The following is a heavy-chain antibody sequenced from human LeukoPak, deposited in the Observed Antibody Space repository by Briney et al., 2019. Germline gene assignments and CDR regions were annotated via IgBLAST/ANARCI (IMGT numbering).Heavy chain of an antibody. CDR2: ISYSGST. J-gene: IGHJ4*02. V-gene: IGHV4-59*01. Sequence: SETLSLTCTVSGGSINSYYWSWTRQTPGKGLEWIGYISYSGSTNYNPSLKSRVTISLGTSKNQFFLKLNSVTAADTALYYCARGNADWGQGTLVTVSS. CDR1: GGSINSYY. CDR3: ARGNAD.